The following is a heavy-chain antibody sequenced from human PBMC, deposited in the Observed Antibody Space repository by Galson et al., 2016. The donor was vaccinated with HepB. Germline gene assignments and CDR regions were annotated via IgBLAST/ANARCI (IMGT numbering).Heavy chain of an antibody. CDR3: TRVDRFYDISTCFNYYHMYV. J-gene: IGHJ6*02. CDR1: GGSVSSADHY. D-gene: IGHD3-9*01. V-gene: IGHV4-31*03. Sequence: TLSLTCTVSGGSVSSADHYWTWIRQRPGKGLEWIGYIYYSGSTYYNPSLQSRLSMSVDTSKSQFSLKLSSVTAADTGIYYCTRVDRFYDISTCFNYYHMYVWGQGTTVTVSS. CDR2: IYYSGST.